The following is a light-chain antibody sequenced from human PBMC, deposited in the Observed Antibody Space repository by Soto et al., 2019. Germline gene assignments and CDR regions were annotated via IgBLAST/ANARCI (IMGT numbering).Light chain of an antibody. J-gene: IGKJ4*01. Sequence: EIVLTQSPGTLSLSPGERATLSCRASQSVTSSYLAWYQQKPGQAPRLLIYGASSRATGIPDRFSGSGSGTDFTLTISRLEREDFAVYYCQQYGSSHTFGGGTKVEIK. CDR2: GAS. CDR1: QSVTSSY. V-gene: IGKV3-20*01. CDR3: QQYGSSHT.